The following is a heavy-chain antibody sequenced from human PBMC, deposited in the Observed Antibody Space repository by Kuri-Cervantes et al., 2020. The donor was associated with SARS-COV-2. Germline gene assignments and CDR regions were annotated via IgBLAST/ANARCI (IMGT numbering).Heavy chain of an antibody. V-gene: IGHV3-23*01. CDR3: ATGFTSVWFRPLAY. D-gene: IGHD3-10*01. CDR1: GFTFSSNA. Sequence: GESLKISCAASGFTFSSNAMSWVRQAPGKGLEWVSGLSGSGVSTYYAESVKGRFTISRDNSKNTLYLQMNNLEVEDTAVYFCATGFTSVWFRPLAYWGQGTLVTVSS. J-gene: IGHJ4*02. CDR2: LSGSGVST.